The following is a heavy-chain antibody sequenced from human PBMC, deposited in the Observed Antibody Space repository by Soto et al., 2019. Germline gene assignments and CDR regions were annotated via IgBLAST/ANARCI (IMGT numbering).Heavy chain of an antibody. D-gene: IGHD6-6*01. CDR2: IIPILGIA. Sequence: GASVKVSCKASGGTFSSYTISWVRQAPGQGLEWMGRIIPILGIANYAQKFQGRVTITADESTSTAYMELSSLRSEDTAVYYCARDRKIAARPEAFDIWGQGTMVTVSS. CDR1: GGTFSSYT. CDR3: ARDRKIAARPEAFDI. J-gene: IGHJ3*02. V-gene: IGHV1-69*04.